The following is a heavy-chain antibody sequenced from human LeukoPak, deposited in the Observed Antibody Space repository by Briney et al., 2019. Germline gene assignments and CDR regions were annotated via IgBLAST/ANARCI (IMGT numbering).Heavy chain of an antibody. Sequence: GGSLRLSCAASGFTFSSYWMHWVRQAPGKGLGWVSRINSDGSSTSYADSVKGRFTISRDNAKNTLYLQMNSLRAEDTAVYYCARDGGIQFDYWGQGTLVTVSS. V-gene: IGHV3-74*01. J-gene: IGHJ4*02. CDR2: INSDGSST. D-gene: IGHD5-18*01. CDR1: GFTFSSYW. CDR3: ARDGGIQFDY.